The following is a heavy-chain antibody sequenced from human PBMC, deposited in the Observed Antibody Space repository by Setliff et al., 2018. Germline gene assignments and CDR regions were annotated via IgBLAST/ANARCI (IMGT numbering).Heavy chain of an antibody. CDR2: IYSSGST. J-gene: IGHJ4*02. CDR1: GGSISSGDYY. D-gene: IGHD2-15*01. Sequence: SETLSLTCTVSGGSISSGDYYWSWIRQPPGKGLEWIGYIYSSGSTYYNPSLKSRVSISVDTSKNQFSLKLSSVNAADTAVYYCARIHCSGGSCYFFDSWGKGTLVTVSS. V-gene: IGHV4-30-4*08. CDR3: ARIHCSGGSCYFFDS.